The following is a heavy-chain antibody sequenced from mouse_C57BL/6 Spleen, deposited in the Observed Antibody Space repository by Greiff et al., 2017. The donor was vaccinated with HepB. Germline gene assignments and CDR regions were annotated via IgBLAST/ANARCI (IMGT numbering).Heavy chain of an antibody. CDR2: IDPSASYT. CDR3: ARSGTTVVATADY. D-gene: IGHD1-1*01. Sequence: QVQLKQPGAALVMPGASVKLSCKASGYTFTSYWIHWVKQRPGQGLEWIGEIDPSASYTNYNQKFKGKSTLTVDKSPSTAYMQLSSLTAEDSAVYYCARSGTTVVATADYWGQGTTLTVSA. J-gene: IGHJ2*01. CDR1: GYTFTSYW. V-gene: IGHV1-69*01.